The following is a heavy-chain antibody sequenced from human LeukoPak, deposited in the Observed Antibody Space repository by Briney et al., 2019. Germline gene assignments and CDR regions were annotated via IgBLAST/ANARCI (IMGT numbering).Heavy chain of an antibody. CDR3: ARDRKVYGIDY. Sequence: GASLRLSCAASGFTFSSYWMSWVRQAPGKGLELVANMKQDGSEKYYVDSVKGRFTISRDNAKNSLYLQMNSLRAEDTAVYYCARDRKVYGIDYWGQGTLVTVSS. V-gene: IGHV3-7*01. D-gene: IGHD6-6*01. J-gene: IGHJ4*02. CDR1: GFTFSSYW. CDR2: MKQDGSEK.